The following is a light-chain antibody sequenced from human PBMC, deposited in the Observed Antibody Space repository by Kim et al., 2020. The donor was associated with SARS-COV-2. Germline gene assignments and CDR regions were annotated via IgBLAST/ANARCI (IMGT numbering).Light chain of an antibody. V-gene: IGKV3-20*01. Sequence: SPGERATLSCRASQSVASSYLIWYQQKPGQAPRLLLNDASSRATGIPDRFSGSGSGTDFTLTISRLEPEDFAMYYCQQYGGSPQTFGQGTKVDIK. J-gene: IGKJ1*01. CDR2: DAS. CDR3: QQYGGSPQT. CDR1: QSVASSY.